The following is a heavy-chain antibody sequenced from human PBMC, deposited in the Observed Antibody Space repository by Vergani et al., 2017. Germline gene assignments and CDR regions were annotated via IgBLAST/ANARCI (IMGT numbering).Heavy chain of an antibody. V-gene: IGHV3-23*04. CDR3: AKDSKRDLRDFDWLLQNNDAFDI. D-gene: IGHD3-9*01. CDR1: GFTFSSYA. Sequence: VQLVQSGAEVKKPGSSVKVSCKASGFTFSSYAMSWVRQAPGKGLEWVSAISGSGGSPYYADSVKGRFTISRDNSKNTLYLQMNSLRAEDTAVYYCAKDSKRDLRDFDWLLQNNDAFDIWGQGTMVTVSS. J-gene: IGHJ3*02. CDR2: ISGSGGSP.